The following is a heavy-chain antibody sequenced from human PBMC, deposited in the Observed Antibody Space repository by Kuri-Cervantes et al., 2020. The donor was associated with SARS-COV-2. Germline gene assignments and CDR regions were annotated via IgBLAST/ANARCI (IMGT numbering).Heavy chain of an antibody. CDR3: ARAPDYGDYYYYGMDV. Sequence: GESLKISCAASGFTFSSYWMHWVRQAPGKGLVWVSRINSDGSSTSYADSVKGRFTISRDNAKNTLYLQMNSLRAEDTAVCYCARAPDYGDYYYYGMDVWGQGTTVTVSS. D-gene: IGHD4-17*01. CDR2: INSDGSST. CDR1: GFTFSSYW. V-gene: IGHV3-74*01. J-gene: IGHJ6*02.